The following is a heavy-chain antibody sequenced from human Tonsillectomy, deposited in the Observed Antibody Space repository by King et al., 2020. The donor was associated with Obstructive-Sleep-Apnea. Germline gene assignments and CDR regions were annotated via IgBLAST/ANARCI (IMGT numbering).Heavy chain of an antibody. Sequence: VQLQQSGPGLVKPSQTLSLTCAISGDSVSSNSAAWNWIRQSPSRGLEWLGRTYYRSKWHNDYALFVKSRIIINPDTSKNQLSLQLNSVTPEDTGVYYYARDQSRSYNDSSCFDYWGQGTLVTASS. CDR3: ARDQSRSYNDSSCFDY. V-gene: IGHV6-1*01. J-gene: IGHJ4*02. CDR2: TYYRSKWHN. D-gene: IGHD3-22*01. CDR1: GDSVSSNSAA.